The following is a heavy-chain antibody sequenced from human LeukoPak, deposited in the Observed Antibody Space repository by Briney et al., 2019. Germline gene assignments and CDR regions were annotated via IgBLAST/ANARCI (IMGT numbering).Heavy chain of an antibody. V-gene: IGHV1-2*02. Sequence: GASVKVSCKASGCTFTGYYMHWVRQAPGQGLEWMGWINPNSGGTNYAQKFQGRVTMTRDTSISTAYMELSRLRSDDTAVYYCARMGSLLTGVRSSGAFDIWGQGTMVTVSS. D-gene: IGHD1-20*01. J-gene: IGHJ3*02. CDR1: GCTFTGYY. CDR2: INPNSGGT. CDR3: ARMGSLLTGVRSSGAFDI.